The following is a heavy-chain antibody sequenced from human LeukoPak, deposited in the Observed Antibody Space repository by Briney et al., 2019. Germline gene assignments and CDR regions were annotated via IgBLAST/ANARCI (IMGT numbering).Heavy chain of an antibody. CDR2: IDWDNDK. CDR3: ARIRPGVSGGNYTY. J-gene: IGHJ4*02. Sequence: SGPALVKPTQTLTLTCTFSGFSLSTRGMCVSWIRQPPGKALEWLARIDWDNDKYYNTSLKTRLTISKDTSKNRVVLTMTNMDPVDTGTYYCARIRPGVSGGNYTYWAKGTLVTVSS. D-gene: IGHD4-23*01. V-gene: IGHV2-70*11. CDR1: GFSLSTRGMC.